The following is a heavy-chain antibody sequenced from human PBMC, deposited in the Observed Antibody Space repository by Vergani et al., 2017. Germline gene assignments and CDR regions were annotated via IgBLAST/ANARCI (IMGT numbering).Heavy chain of an antibody. CDR3: ARGPVVPAAVAWDNNFDYYMDV. D-gene: IGHD2-2*01. CDR1: GGTVSNYA. V-gene: IGHV1-69*01. CDR2: VVPLFHRP. J-gene: IGHJ6*03. Sequence: QVQLVQSGAEVKKPGSSVKVSCKASGGTVSNYAISWVRQAPGQGLEWMGEVVPLFHRPNYAQRFRGRVTITADDWTNTAYLEVNSLTSEDTAVYYCARGPVVPAAVAWDNNFDYYMDVWGKGTTVTVSS.